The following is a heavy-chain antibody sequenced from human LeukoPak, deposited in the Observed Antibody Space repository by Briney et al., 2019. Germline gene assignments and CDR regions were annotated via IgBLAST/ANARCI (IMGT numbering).Heavy chain of an antibody. D-gene: IGHD2-2*01. CDR2: ITSSSSHI. J-gene: IGHJ5*02. Sequence: GGSLRLSCAACGFTFSHYSIDWVRQAPGKGLERVASITSSSSHIYYADSVKGRFTISRDNAKNEVYLQMNSLRAEDTAVYYCARLKYPLAFNPWGQGTLVTVSS. CDR1: GFTFSHYS. CDR3: ARLKYPLAFNP. V-gene: IGHV3-21*01.